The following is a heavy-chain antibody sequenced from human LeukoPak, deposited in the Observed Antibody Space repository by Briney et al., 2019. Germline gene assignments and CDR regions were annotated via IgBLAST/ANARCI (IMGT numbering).Heavy chain of an antibody. Sequence: GGSLTLSCAASGFTFSNFAMHGVRQAPGKGREWVTVISYDGNNKYYADSEKGRFTISRDNSKNTLFLQMNSLRTEDTAVYYCARGASKNDYYYGMDVWGQGTTVTVCS. J-gene: IGHJ6*02. CDR1: GFTFSNFA. CDR2: ISYDGNNK. CDR3: ARGASKNDYYYGMDV. V-gene: IGHV3-30-3*01.